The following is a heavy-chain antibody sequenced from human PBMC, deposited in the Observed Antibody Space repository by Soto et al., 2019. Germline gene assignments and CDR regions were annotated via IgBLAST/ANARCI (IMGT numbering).Heavy chain of an antibody. CDR3: XXGEARRDYYYYYGLDV. Sequence: QVQLVQSGAEVKKPGSSVKVSCKASGGTFSSYAISWVRQAPGQGLEWVGGIIPIFGTANYAQKLQGRVTITADNSTSTAYMELSSLRSEDTAVYXXXXGEARRDYYYYYGLDVWGQGTTXT. V-gene: IGHV1-69*06. D-gene: IGHD6-6*01. CDR1: GGTFSSYA. CDR2: IIPIFGTA. J-gene: IGHJ6*02.